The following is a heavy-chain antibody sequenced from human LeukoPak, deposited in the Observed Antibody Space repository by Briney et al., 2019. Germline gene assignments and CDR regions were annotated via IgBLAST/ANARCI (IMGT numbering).Heavy chain of an antibody. CDR3: ARVGAGASFFDY. CDR1: GFTFSSYE. V-gene: IGHV3-48*03. Sequence: GGSLRLSCAASGFTFSSYEMNWVRQAPGKGLEWVSYISSSGSTIYYADSVKGRFTISRDNAKNSLYLQMNSLRAEDTAVYYCARVGAGASFFDYWGQGTLVTVSS. CDR2: ISSSGSTI. J-gene: IGHJ4*02. D-gene: IGHD1-26*01.